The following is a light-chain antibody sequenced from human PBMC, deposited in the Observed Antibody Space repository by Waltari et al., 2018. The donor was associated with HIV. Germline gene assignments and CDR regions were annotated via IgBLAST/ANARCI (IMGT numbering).Light chain of an antibody. J-gene: IGLJ2*01. CDR3: SSYAGSNKLV. V-gene: IGLV2-8*01. CDR1: ISYVGGYHY. Sequence: QSALTQPPSASGSPGQSVTISCTGTISYVGGYHYVSWYQQHPGNAPKLIIYEVTERPSGVPDRFSGSKSGNTASLTVSGLQAEDEADYYCSSYAGSNKLVFGGGTKLTVV. CDR2: EVT.